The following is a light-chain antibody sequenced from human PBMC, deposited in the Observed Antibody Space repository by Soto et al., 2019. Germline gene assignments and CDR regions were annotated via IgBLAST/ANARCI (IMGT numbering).Light chain of an antibody. V-gene: IGKV3-20*01. Sequence: EIVLTQSPGTLSLSPGERATLSCRASQSVSSNFLAWYQQKPGQAPRLLIYGASSRATGIPDRFSGSGSGTAFTLTITRLEPEDFPVYYCPHYCSSQTFGQRPKLEIK. J-gene: IGKJ2*01. CDR2: GAS. CDR1: QSVSSNF. CDR3: PHYCSSQT.